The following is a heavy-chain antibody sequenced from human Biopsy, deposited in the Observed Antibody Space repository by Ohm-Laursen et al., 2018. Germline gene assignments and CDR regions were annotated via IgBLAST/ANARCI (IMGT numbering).Heavy chain of an antibody. Sequence: SLRLSCTASGFTFRDYYMIWIRQPPGKGLEWVSYITNSGGTVYYEDSVKGRFTVSRDNAKNSLYLQMDRLRAEDTAVYYCASHPVLSEYFHHWGQGTLVTVSS. V-gene: IGHV3-11*01. J-gene: IGHJ1*01. CDR3: ASHPVLSEYFHH. CDR2: ITNSGGTV. CDR1: GFTFRDYY.